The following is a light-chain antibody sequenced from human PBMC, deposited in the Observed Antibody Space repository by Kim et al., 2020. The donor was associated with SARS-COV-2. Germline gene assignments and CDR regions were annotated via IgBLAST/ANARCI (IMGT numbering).Light chain of an antibody. CDR1: SSDVGVYNY. J-gene: IGLJ2*01. V-gene: IGLV2-11*01. CDR3: CSYAGSYGVV. CDR2: DVS. Sequence: GQSVTIPCTGTSSDVGVYNYVSWYQQHPGKAPKLMIYDVSKRPSGVPDRFSGSKSGNTASLTISGLQAEDEADYYCCSYAGSYGVVFGGGTQLTVL.